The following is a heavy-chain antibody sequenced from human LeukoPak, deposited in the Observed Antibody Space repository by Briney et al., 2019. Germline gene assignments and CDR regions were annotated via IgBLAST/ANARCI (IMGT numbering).Heavy chain of an antibody. CDR1: GGSFSGYY. V-gene: IGHV4-34*01. CDR2: INHSGST. J-gene: IGHJ6*02. Sequence: PSETLSLTCAVYGGSFSGYYWSWIRQPPGKGLEWIGEINHSGSTNYNPSLKSRVTISVDTSKSQFSLKLSSVTAADTAVYYCARVRYVRYYGMDVWGQGTTVTVSS. CDR3: ARVRYVRYYGMDV. D-gene: IGHD3-16*01.